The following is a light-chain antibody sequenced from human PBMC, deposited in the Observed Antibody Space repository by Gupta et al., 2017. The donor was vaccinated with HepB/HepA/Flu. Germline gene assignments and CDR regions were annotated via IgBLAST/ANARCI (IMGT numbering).Light chain of an antibody. CDR3: QQSHSTPT. Sequence: EIQITQSPSSLSASVGDTVTITCRTSQDIIKYLSWYQQKPGKAPKLLIYAASNLRSGVPSRFSGSGFGTDFTLTISSLQPEDFATYYCQQSHSTPTCGGGTEVDIK. J-gene: IGKJ4*01. V-gene: IGKV1-39*01. CDR2: AAS. CDR1: QDIIKY.